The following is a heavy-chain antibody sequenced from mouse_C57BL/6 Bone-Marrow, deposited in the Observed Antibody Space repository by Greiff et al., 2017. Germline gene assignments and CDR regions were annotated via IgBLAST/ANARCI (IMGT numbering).Heavy chain of an antibody. CDR3: AREIFYYYGSSRYYYAMDY. J-gene: IGHJ4*01. CDR1: GFSLSTFGMG. CDR2: IWWDDDK. D-gene: IGHD1-1*01. Sequence: QVTLKESGPGILQPSQTLSLTCSFSGFSLSTFGMGVGWIRQPSGKGLEWLAHIWWDDDKYYNPALKSRLTISKDTSKNQVFLKIANVDTADTATYYCAREIFYYYGSSRYYYAMDYWGQGTSVTVSS. V-gene: IGHV8-8*01.